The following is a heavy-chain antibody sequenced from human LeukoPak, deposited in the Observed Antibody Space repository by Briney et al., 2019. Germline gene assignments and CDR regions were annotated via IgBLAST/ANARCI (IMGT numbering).Heavy chain of an antibody. D-gene: IGHD2-15*01. Sequence: SETLSLTCAVSGGSISSNNWWGWVRQPPGKGLEWIGEIYHSGSPNYNPSLKSRVTISVDKSKNQFSLKLSSVTAADTAVYYCARDRRSGRATKYFDYWGQGTLVTVSS. J-gene: IGHJ4*02. CDR3: ARDRRSGRATKYFDY. V-gene: IGHV4-4*02. CDR2: IYHSGSP. CDR1: GGSISSNNW.